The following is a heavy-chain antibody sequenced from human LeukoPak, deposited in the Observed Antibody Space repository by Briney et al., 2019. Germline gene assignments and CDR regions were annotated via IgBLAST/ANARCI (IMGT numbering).Heavy chain of an antibody. D-gene: IGHD2-21*02. Sequence: GGSLRLSCAASGFTVSSNYMSWVRQARGKGLEWVSVIYRGGSTYYADSVMGRFTISRDNSKNTVYLQMNSMRAEDAAGYYCARAAAPNCGGDGYPGAFDIWGQETMVTVSS. CDR3: ARAAAPNCGGDGYPGAFDI. CDR1: GFTVSSNY. J-gene: IGHJ3*02. V-gene: IGHV3-66*01. CDR2: IYRGGST.